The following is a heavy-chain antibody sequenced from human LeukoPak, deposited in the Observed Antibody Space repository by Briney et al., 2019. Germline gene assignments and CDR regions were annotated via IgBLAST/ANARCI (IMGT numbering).Heavy chain of an antibody. Sequence: GGSLRLSCAASGFTFSSYEMNWVRQAPGKGLEWVSYISSSGSTIYYADSVKGRFTISRDNAKNSLYLQMNSLRAEDTAVYYCAVHMTTATTGLDPWGQGTLVTVSS. J-gene: IGHJ5*02. CDR3: AVHMTTATTGLDP. CDR2: ISSSGSTI. V-gene: IGHV3-48*03. D-gene: IGHD4-17*01. CDR1: GFTFSSYE.